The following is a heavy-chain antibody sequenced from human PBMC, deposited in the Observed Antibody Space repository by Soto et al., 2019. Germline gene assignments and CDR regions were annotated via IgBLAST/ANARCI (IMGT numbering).Heavy chain of an antibody. J-gene: IGHJ6*02. CDR1: GFSLSTSGMR. V-gene: IGHV2-70*04. D-gene: IGHD3-3*01. CDR2: IDWDDDK. CDR3: ARTVTIFGVVNGMDV. Sequence: SGPTLVNPTPTLTLTCTFSGFSLSTSGMRVSWIRQPPGKALEWLARIDWDDDKFYSTSLKTRLTISKDTSKNQVVLTMTNMDPVDTATYYCARTVTIFGVVNGMDVWGQGTTVTVSS.